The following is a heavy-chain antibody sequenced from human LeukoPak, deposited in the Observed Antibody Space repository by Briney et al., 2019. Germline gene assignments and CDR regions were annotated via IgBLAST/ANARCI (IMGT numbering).Heavy chain of an antibody. V-gene: IGHV3-7*01. CDR3: ARQVSGYGSGSFYFDY. J-gene: IGHJ4*02. Sequence: GGSLRLSCAASGFTFSSYWMSWVRQAPGKGLEWVANIKQDGSEKYYVDSVKGRFTISRDNAKNSLYLQMNSLRAEDTAVYYCARQVSGYGSGSFYFDYWGQGMLVTVSS. CDR1: GFTFSSYW. CDR2: IKQDGSEK. D-gene: IGHD3-10*01.